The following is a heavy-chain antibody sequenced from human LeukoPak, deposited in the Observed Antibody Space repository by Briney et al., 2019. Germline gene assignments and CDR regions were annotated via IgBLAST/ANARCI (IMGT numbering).Heavy chain of an antibody. J-gene: IGHJ4*02. D-gene: IGHD3-10*01. CDR2: IKQDGSEQ. V-gene: IGHV3-7*01. CDR1: GFTFSLYW. Sequence: GGSLRLSCAAYGFTFSLYWMSWVRQAPGKGLEWVANIKQDGSEQYYVDSVKGRFTISRDNAKNSLYLQMNSLRAEDTAVYYCARDPHGSGSHYLWGQGTLVTVSS. CDR3: ARDPHGSGSHYL.